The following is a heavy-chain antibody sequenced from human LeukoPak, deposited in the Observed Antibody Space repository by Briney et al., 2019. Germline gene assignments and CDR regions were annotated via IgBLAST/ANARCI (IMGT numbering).Heavy chain of an antibody. J-gene: IGHJ3*02. CDR2: MNPNSGNT. CDR3: ARAGPSRAVAGTDAFDI. Sequence: GASVKVSCKASGYTFTSYDINWVRQATGQGLEWMGWMNPNSGNTGYAQKFQGRVTMTRDTSTSTVYMELSSLRSEDTAVYYCARAGPSRAVAGTDAFDIWGQGTMVTVSS. D-gene: IGHD6-19*01. CDR1: GYTFTSYD. V-gene: IGHV1-8*01.